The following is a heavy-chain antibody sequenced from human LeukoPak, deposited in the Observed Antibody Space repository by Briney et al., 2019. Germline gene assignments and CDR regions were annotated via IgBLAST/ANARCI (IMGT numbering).Heavy chain of an antibody. Sequence: GASVKVSCKASGYTFTSYGISWVRQAPGQGLEWMGWISAYNGNTNYAQKLQGRATMTTDTSTSTAYMELRSLRSDDTAVYYCARETYYYGSGSYYYWGQGTLVTVSS. CDR2: ISAYNGNT. CDR1: GYTFTSYG. CDR3: ARETYYYGSGSYYY. V-gene: IGHV1-18*01. J-gene: IGHJ4*02. D-gene: IGHD3-10*01.